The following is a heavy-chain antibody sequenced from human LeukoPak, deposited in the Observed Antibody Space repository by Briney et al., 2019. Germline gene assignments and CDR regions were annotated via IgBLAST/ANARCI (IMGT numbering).Heavy chain of an antibody. D-gene: IGHD3-22*01. J-gene: IGHJ5*02. CDR3: ARHGDYYDSSGYPCFDP. CDR1: GYTLTELS. CDR2: INPTGGST. Sequence: ASVKVSCKVSGYTLTELSMHWVRQAPGQGLEWMGLINPTGGSTGYAQKFQGRVTMTRDMSTSTDYMELSSLRSEDTAVYYCARHGDYYDSSGYPCFDPWGQGTLVTVSS. V-gene: IGHV1-46*01.